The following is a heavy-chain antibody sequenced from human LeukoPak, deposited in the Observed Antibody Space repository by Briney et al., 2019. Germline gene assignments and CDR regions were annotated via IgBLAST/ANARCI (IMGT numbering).Heavy chain of an antibody. CDR2: MNPNSGNT. V-gene: IGHV1-8*03. CDR1: GYTFTSYD. CDR3: ARAPRAGSHYYYSYMDV. D-gene: IGHD1-1*01. J-gene: IGHJ6*03. Sequence: ASVKVSCKASGYTFTSYDINWVRQATGQGLEWMGWMNPNSGNTGYAQKFQGRVTITRNTSISTAYMELSSLRSEDTAVYYCARAPRAGSHYYYSYMDVRGKGTTVTVSS.